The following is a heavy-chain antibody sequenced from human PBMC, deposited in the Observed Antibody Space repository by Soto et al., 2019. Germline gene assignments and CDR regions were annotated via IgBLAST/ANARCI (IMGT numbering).Heavy chain of an antibody. J-gene: IGHJ4*02. CDR2: INPNSGGT. CDR1: GYTFTTHA. V-gene: IGHV1-2*02. CDR3: ARWDTAMANFDY. Sequence: GASVKVSCKASGYTFTTHAMHWVRQAPGQSLEWMGWINPNSGGTNYAQKFQGRVTMTRDTSISTAYMELSRLRSDDTAVYYCARWDTAMANFDYWGQGTLVTVSS. D-gene: IGHD5-18*01.